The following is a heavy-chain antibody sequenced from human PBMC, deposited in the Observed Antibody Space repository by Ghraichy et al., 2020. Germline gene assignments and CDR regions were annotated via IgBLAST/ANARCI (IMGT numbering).Heavy chain of an antibody. J-gene: IGHJ4*02. CDR1: GYTFTGYY. CDR2: INPNSGGT. Sequence: ASVKVSCKASGYTFTGYYMHWVRQAPGQGLEWMGWINPNSGGTNYAQKFQGWVTMTRDTSISTAYMELSRLRSDDTAVYYCARGGPFPRITMVRGAERGLFDYWGQGTLVTVSS. V-gene: IGHV1-2*04. D-gene: IGHD3-10*01. CDR3: ARGGPFPRITMVRGAERGLFDY.